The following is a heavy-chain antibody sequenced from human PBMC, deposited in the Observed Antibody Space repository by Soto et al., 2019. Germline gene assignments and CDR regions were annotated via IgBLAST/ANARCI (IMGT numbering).Heavy chain of an antibody. V-gene: IGHV1-69*02. J-gene: IGHJ4*02. D-gene: IGHD6-13*01. CDR3: TRGSNSGYGY. CDR1: GGTFSSYT. Sequence: QVQLVQSGAEVKKPGSSVKVSCKASGGTFSSYTISWVRQAPGQGLEWMGRIIPILGIANYAQKFQGRVTITADKSTSTAYMELSSLRSADTAVYYCTRGSNSGYGYWGQGTLVTVSS. CDR2: IIPILGIA.